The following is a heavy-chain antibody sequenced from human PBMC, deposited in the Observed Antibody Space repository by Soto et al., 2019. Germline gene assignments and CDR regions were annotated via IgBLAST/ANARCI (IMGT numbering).Heavy chain of an antibody. Sequence: ASVKVSCKASGYTFTSYGIHWVRQAPGQRLEWTGWINAGNGNTKYSEKFQGRVTITADKSTSTAYMELSSLRSEDTAVYYCARCNTPTYDFWSGYYSQNYGMDVWGQGTTVTVSS. CDR2: INAGNGNT. V-gene: IGHV1-3*01. D-gene: IGHD3-3*01. CDR1: GYTFTSYG. J-gene: IGHJ6*02. CDR3: ARCNTPTYDFWSGYYSQNYGMDV.